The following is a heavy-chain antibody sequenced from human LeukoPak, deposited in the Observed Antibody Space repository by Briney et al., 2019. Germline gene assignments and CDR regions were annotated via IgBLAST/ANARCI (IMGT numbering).Heavy chain of an antibody. CDR1: GFTFSGSA. CDR2: IKPKTDNYAT. D-gene: IGHD4-17*01. J-gene: IGHJ2*01. Sequence: GGSLRLSCEASGFTFSGSAIHWVRQASGRGLEWVGRIKPKTDNYATAYAASVNGRFTVSRDDSKDRASLQMNSLRTEDTAVYYCTRHSTVTNWYFDLWGRGTLVTVSS. V-gene: IGHV3-73*01. CDR3: TRHSTVTNWYFDL.